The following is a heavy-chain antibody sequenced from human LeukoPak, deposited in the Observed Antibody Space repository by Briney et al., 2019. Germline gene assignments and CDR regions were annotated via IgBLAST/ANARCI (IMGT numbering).Heavy chain of an antibody. D-gene: IGHD1-26*01. Sequence: GGSLRLSCAASGFTFSSYGMHWVRQAPGKGLEWVAFIRYGGSNKDYADSVKGRCTISRDNSKNTLYLQMNSLRAEDTAVYYCANDFYSGSYNMRGGYFDYWGQGTLVTVSS. CDR1: GFTFSSYG. CDR2: IRYGGSNK. CDR3: ANDFYSGSYNMRGGYFDY. J-gene: IGHJ4*02. V-gene: IGHV3-30*02.